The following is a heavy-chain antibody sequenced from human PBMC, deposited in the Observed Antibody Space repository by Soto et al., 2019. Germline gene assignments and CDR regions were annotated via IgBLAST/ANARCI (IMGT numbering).Heavy chain of an antibody. V-gene: IGHV4-30-2*01. D-gene: IGHD5-12*01. CDR2: IYHSGST. Sequence: KPSETLSLTCAVSGGSISSGGYSWSWIRQPPGKGLEWIGYIYHSGSTYYNPSLKSRVTISVDRSKNQFSLKLSSVTAADTAVYYCASSGYDQARFDYWGQGTLVTVSS. CDR3: ASSGYDQARFDY. CDR1: GGSISSGGYS. J-gene: IGHJ4*02.